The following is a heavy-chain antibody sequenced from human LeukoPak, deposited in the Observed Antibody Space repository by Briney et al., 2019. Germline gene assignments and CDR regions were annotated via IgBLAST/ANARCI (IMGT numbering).Heavy chain of an antibody. J-gene: IGHJ4*02. CDR3: ASAMLASDSSGYYTSDYFEH. CDR1: GMMFSSYE. CDR2: ISSSGNTR. V-gene: IGHV3-48*03. Sequence: PGGSLRLSCAASGMMFSSYEMYWVRQAPGKGLEWISYISSSGNTRKYADSVKGRFTISRDNAKKSLHLEMSGLRGDDSATYYCASAMLASDSSGYYTSDYFEHWGQGTLVSVSS. D-gene: IGHD3-22*01.